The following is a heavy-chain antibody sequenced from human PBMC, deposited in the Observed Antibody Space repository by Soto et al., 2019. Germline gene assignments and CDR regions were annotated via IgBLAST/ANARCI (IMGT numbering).Heavy chain of an antibody. D-gene: IGHD4-17*01. Sequence: GGSLRLSCTASGFTFADYAMSWFRQAPGKGLEWVGFIRSKVSGGTTEYAASVKGRFTISRDDSNSIAYLQMNSLKPEDTAVYYCTSPPGGVFTVFYYYYMDVWGKGTTVTVSS. J-gene: IGHJ6*03. CDR3: TSPPGGVFTVFYYYYMDV. V-gene: IGHV3-49*03. CDR2: IRSKVSGGTT. CDR1: GFTFADYA.